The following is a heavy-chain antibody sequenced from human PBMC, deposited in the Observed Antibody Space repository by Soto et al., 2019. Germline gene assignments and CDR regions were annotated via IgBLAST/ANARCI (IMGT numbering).Heavy chain of an antibody. D-gene: IGHD1-1*01. Sequence: QVQLVESGGGLVKPGGSLRLSCAASGFTFSDYYMSWIRQAPGKGLEWVSYISSSGTTIYYADSVKGRFTISRDNAKNSLFLQMNSLRAEDTAVYYCARDGNHPLHNPYYYYMDVWGRGTTVTVSS. V-gene: IGHV3-11*01. J-gene: IGHJ6*03. CDR1: GFTFSDYY. CDR2: ISSSGTTI. CDR3: ARDGNHPLHNPYYYYMDV.